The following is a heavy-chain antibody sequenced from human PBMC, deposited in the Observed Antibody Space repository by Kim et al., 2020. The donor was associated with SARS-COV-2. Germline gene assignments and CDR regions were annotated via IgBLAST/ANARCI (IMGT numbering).Heavy chain of an antibody. CDR2: ISYDGSNK. D-gene: IGHD3-10*01. CDR1: GFTFSSYA. Sequence: GGSLRLSCAASGFTFSSYAMHWVRQAPGKGLEWVAVISYDGSNKYYADSVKGRFTISRDNSKNTLYLQMNSLRAEDTAVYYCARDPGDGSGRGAFDIWGQGTMVTVSS. V-gene: IGHV3-30*04. CDR3: ARDPGDGSGRGAFDI. J-gene: IGHJ3*02.